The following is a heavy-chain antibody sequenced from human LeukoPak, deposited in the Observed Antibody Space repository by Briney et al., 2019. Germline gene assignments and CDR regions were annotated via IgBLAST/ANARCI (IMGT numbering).Heavy chain of an antibody. CDR3: ASLGRFDGG. V-gene: IGHV3-30-3*01. D-gene: IGHD3-16*01. Sequence: GGSLRLSCAASGFTFSSYAMHWVRQAPGKGLEWVAVISYDGSNKYYADSVKGRFTISRDNSKNTLYLHMNSLRAEDTAVYYCASLGRFDGGWGQGTLVTVSS. CDR1: GFTFSSYA. CDR2: ISYDGSNK. J-gene: IGHJ4*02.